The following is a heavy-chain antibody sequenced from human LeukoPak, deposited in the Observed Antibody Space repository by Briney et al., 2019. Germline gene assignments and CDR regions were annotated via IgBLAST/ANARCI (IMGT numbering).Heavy chain of an antibody. V-gene: IGHV3-74*01. J-gene: IGHJ3*02. CDR3: ARVRTGGYDAFDI. CDR2: IKSDGSST. D-gene: IGHD1-14*01. CDR1: GFTFSSYW. Sequence: GGSLRLSCAASGFTFSSYWMSWVRQAPGKGLVCVSRIKSDGSSTSYADSVKGRFTISRDNVKNTLYLQMNSLRAEDTAVYYCARVRTGGYDAFDIWGQGTMVTVSS.